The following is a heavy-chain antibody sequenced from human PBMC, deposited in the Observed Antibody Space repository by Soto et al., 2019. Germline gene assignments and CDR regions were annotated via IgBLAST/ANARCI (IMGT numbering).Heavy chain of an antibody. J-gene: IGHJ4*02. Sequence: TLSLTCAISGLSISSDYYGGWIRQPPGKGLEWIGSIYHSGSTYYSPSLQSRVTISVDTSKNQFSLKVNSVTAADTAFYYCARVRPATFTWSFAIDYWGQGALVTVSS. CDR2: IYHSGST. CDR1: GLSISSDYY. CDR3: ARVRPATFTWSFAIDY. D-gene: IGHD3-10*01. V-gene: IGHV4-38-2*01.